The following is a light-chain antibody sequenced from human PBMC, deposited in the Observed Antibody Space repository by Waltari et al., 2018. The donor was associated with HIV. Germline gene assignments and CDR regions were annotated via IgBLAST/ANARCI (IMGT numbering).Light chain of an antibody. CDR3: HQFGSSVSYT. Sequence: DIVMTQSPDSLAVSLGERATIHCKSSQSVLYSSNNKNYLTWYQQKPGQPPKLLVYWASTRESGVPDRFSGSGSGTDFTLTISRLEPDDFATYYCHQFGSSVSYTFGQGTKLEIK. V-gene: IGKV4-1*01. CDR2: WAS. J-gene: IGKJ2*01. CDR1: QSVLYSSNNKNY.